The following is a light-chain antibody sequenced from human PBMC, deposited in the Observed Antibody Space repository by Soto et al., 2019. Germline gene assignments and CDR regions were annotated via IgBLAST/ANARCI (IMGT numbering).Light chain of an antibody. CDR1: RSNIGSNT. V-gene: IGLV1-44*01. Sequence: QSVLTQPPSASGTPGQRVTISCSGSRSNIGSNTVNWYQQLPGTAPKLLIYSNNQRPSGVTDRASGSKSGTSASLAISGLQAEDEADYYCAAWDDSLNGPVFGGGTKLTVL. CDR2: SNN. J-gene: IGLJ2*01. CDR3: AAWDDSLNGPV.